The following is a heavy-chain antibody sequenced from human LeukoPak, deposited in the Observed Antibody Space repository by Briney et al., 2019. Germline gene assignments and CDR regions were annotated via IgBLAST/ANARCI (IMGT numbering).Heavy chain of an antibody. CDR2: INHSGST. CDR1: GGSFSGYY. D-gene: IGHD5-12*01. Sequence: SETLSLTCAVYGGSFSGYYWSWIRQPLGKGLEWIGEINHSGSTNYNPSLKSRVTISVDTSKNQFSLKLSSVTAADTAVYYCARNSGYACFDYWGQGTLVTVSS. V-gene: IGHV4-34*01. CDR3: ARNSGYACFDY. J-gene: IGHJ4*02.